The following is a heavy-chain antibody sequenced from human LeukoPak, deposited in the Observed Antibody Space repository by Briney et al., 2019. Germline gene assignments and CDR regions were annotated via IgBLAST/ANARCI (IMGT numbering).Heavy chain of an antibody. V-gene: IGHV4-34*01. CDR2: INHSGST. D-gene: IGHD2-15*01. CDR1: GGSFSGYY. J-gene: IGHJ4*02. Sequence: SETLSLTCAVYGGSFSGYYWSWIRQPPGKGLEWIGEINHSGSTNYNPSLKSRVTISVDTSKNQFSLRLSSVTAADTAVYYCATLLRGSDNLDYWGQGTLVTVSS. CDR3: ATLLRGSDNLDY.